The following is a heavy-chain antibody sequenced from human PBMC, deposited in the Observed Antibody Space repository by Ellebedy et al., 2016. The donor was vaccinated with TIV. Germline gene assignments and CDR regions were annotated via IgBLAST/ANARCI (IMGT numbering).Heavy chain of an antibody. V-gene: IGHV3-23*01. CDR2: ISGSGGST. J-gene: IGHJ4*02. CDR3: ARDPDRGFDY. Sequence: GESLKISXAASGFTFSSYAMSWVRQAPGKGLEWVSAISGSGGSTYYADSVKGRFTISRDNSKNTLYLQMNSLRAEDTAVYYCARDPDRGFDYWGQGTLVTVSS. D-gene: IGHD3-10*01. CDR1: GFTFSSYA.